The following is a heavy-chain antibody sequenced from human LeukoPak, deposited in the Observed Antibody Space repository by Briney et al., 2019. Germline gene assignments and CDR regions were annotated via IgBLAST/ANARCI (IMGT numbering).Heavy chain of an antibody. J-gene: IGHJ4*02. CDR3: ASLYFYGSGGFPNY. Sequence: SETLSLTCAVSGGSISTRYYYWGWIRQPPGQGLEWIGTIHDSGSTYYSPSLKSQVTISVDTSNNQFSLKLSSVTAGDTAVYYCASLYFYGSGGFPNYWGQGILVTVST. CDR2: IHDSGST. D-gene: IGHD3-10*01. CDR1: GGSISTRYYY. V-gene: IGHV4-39*01.